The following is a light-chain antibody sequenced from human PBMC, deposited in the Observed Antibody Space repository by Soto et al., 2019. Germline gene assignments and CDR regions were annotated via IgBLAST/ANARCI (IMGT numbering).Light chain of an antibody. CDR3: ASYAGTSNYV. CDR1: SSDVGAYNY. J-gene: IGLJ1*01. V-gene: IGLV2-8*01. CDR2: EVS. Sequence: QSALTQPPSASGSPGQSVTISCTGTSSDVGAYNYVSWYQQHPGKAPKLIIYEVSKRPSGVPDRFSGSKSGYTASLTVSGLQAEDEADYYCASYAGTSNYVFGTGTKVT.